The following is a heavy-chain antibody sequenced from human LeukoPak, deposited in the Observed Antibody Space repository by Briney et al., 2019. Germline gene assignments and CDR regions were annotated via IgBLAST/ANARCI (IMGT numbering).Heavy chain of an antibody. Sequence: ASVKVSCKASGYTFTGYYMHWVRQAPGQGLEWMGWINPNSGGTNYAQKFQGRVTMTRDTSISTAYMELSRLRSEDTAVYYCAREDRRPSGYYYYYGMDVWGQGTTVTVSS. CDR1: GYTFTGYY. V-gene: IGHV1-2*02. CDR2: INPNSGGT. CDR3: AREDRRPSGYYYYYGMDV. J-gene: IGHJ6*02.